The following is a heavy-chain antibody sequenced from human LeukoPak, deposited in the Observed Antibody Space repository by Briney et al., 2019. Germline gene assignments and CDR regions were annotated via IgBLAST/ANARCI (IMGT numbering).Heavy chain of an antibody. CDR1: GFTFSSYA. J-gene: IGHJ4*02. D-gene: IGHD3-3*01. V-gene: IGHV3-23*01. Sequence: GGSLRLSCAASGFTFSSYAMNWVRQAPGKGLEWVSDISGSGTTTYYADSVKGRFTISRDNSKNTLFLQMNSLRAEDTAVYYCAKSIIAVDDFWSGYSDYWGQGTLVTVSS. CDR2: ISGSGTTT. CDR3: AKSIIAVDDFWSGYSDY.